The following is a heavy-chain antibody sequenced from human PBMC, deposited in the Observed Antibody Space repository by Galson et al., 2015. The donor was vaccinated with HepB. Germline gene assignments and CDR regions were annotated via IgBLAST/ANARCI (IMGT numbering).Heavy chain of an antibody. CDR1: GGTFSSYT. D-gene: IGHD6-13*01. V-gene: IGHV1-69*02. CDR3: ARPGIAAADDDAFDI. Sequence: SVKVSCKASGGTFSSYTISWVRQAPGQGLEWMGRIIPILGIANYAQKFQGRVTITADKSTSTAYMELSSLGSEDTAVNYCARPGIAAADDDAFDIWAKGQWSPSLQ. J-gene: IGHJ3*02. CDR2: IIPILGIA.